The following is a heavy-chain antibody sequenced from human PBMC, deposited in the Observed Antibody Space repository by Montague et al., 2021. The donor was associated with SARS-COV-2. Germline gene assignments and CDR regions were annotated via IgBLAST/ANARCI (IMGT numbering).Heavy chain of an antibody. D-gene: IGHD3-10*01. CDR3: ARGMIRGVTTPFDY. V-gene: IGHV4-39*02. J-gene: IGHJ4*02. Sequence: SETLSLTCSVSSGSIISSGYYWGWIRQPPGKELEWIGNTYYSGTTYYNPSLQSRGTISVDTSKNYLSLRLSSVTAADTAVYFCARGMIRGVTTPFDYWGQGSQVTVSS. CDR1: SGSIISSGYY. CDR2: TYYSGTT.